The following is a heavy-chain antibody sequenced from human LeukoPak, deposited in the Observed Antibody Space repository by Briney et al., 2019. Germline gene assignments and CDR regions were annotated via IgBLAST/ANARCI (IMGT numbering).Heavy chain of an antibody. D-gene: IGHD3-10*01. CDR2: ISHDGSNK. CDR3: AKEGYYGSGSFPDS. J-gene: IGHJ4*02. Sequence: PGGSLRLSCEASGFTFSSYGMHWVRRAPGKGLEWMTVISHDGSNKYYVDSVKGRFTISRDNSKSTLYLQMNSLRVEDTAVYYCAKEGYYGSGSFPDSWGQGTLVTVSS. V-gene: IGHV3-30*18. CDR1: GFTFSSYG.